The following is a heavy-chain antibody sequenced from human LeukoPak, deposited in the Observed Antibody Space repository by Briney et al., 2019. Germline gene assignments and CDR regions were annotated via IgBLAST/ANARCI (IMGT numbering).Heavy chain of an antibody. V-gene: IGHV3-53*01. D-gene: IGHD1-26*01. CDR2: TYSGGST. CDR1: GFTAGSNY. Sequence: GGSLRLSCAASGFTAGSNYMSWVRQAPGEGLEWVSVTYSGGSTYYADSVKGRFTISRDNSKNTLYLQMNSLRAEDTAVYYCAREAPGAKFDYWGQGTLVTVSS. CDR3: AREAPGAKFDY. J-gene: IGHJ4*02.